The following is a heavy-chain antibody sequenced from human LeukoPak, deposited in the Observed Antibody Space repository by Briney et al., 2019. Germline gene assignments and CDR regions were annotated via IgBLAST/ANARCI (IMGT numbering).Heavy chain of an antibody. V-gene: IGHV3-7*03. CDR1: GFTFGKYW. D-gene: IGHD3-3*01. Sequence: GGSLRLSCVASGFTFGKYWMSWVRQAPGKGLEWVANIKLDGSEKNYVDSVKGRFTISRDNTENSLYLQMNSLRVEDTAVFYCARDQYDTWSRRGNFDSWGQGTLVIVSS. CDR2: IKLDGSEK. CDR3: ARDQYDTWSRRGNFDS. J-gene: IGHJ4*02.